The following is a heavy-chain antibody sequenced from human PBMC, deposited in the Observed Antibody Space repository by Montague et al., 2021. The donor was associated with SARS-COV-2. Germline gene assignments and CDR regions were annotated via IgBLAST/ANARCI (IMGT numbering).Heavy chain of an antibody. CDR3: ARLESHWWFFDY. V-gene: IGHV4-39*01. CDR1: GGSISSSNWC. J-gene: IGHJ4*02. Sequence: SETLSLTCTVSGGSISSSNWCWGWLRQPPGKGLEWIGSNYYSSSNYYNPSIKSRVTISVDTYKNQFSLKLSSVTAADTAVYYCARLESHWWFFDYWGQGTLVTVSS. D-gene: IGHD2-8*02. CDR2: NYYSSSN.